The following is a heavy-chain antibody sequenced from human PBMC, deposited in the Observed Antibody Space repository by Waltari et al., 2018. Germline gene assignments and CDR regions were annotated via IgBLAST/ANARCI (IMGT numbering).Heavy chain of an antibody. CDR3: TRDRVGYCSGGTCYSRWFDP. D-gene: IGHD2-15*01. V-gene: IGHV1-24*01. J-gene: IGHJ5*02. CDR2: VDPEYGEA. Sequence: QVQLVQSGAEVKKPGASVKVSCRVSGYSLTESALHWVRRAPGKGLEWLGGVDPEYGEAVYAQEFQGRVTMTEDTSKDTAYMEVSSLTYEDTAVYYCTRDRVGYCSGGTCYSRWFDPWGQGTLVTVSS. CDR1: GYSLTESA.